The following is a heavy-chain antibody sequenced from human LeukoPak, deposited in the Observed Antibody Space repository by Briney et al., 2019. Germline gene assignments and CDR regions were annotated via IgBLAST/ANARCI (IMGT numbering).Heavy chain of an antibody. Sequence: SETLSLTCAVYGGSFSGYYWSWIRQPPGKGLEWIGEINHSGSTNYNPSLKSRVTISVDTSKNQFSLKLSSVTAADTAVYYCARPLRIAAAGSHAFDIWGQGTMVTVSS. D-gene: IGHD6-13*01. CDR2: INHSGST. J-gene: IGHJ3*02. V-gene: IGHV4-34*01. CDR1: GGSFSGYY. CDR3: ARPLRIAAAGSHAFDI.